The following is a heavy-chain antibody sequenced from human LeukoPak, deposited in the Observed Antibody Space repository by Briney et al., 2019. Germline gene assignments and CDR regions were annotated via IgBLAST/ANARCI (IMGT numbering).Heavy chain of an antibody. Sequence: PGGSLRLSCAASGFTFTNYWMHWVRQDPGRGLLWVSRINTQGTYTNYADSVKGQFTISRDNAKNTLYLQMSSLRADDTAVYYCVIDLGDYNDFWGQGTLVSVSS. CDR2: INTQGTYT. D-gene: IGHD2-15*01. V-gene: IGHV3-74*01. CDR3: VIDLGDYNDF. J-gene: IGHJ4*02. CDR1: GFTFTNYW.